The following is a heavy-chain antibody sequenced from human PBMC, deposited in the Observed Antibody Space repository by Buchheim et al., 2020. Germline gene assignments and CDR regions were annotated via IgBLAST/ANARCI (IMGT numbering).Heavy chain of an antibody. V-gene: IGHV4-39*01. J-gene: IGHJ6*03. CDR1: GGSISSSSYS. CDR3: ARQVPGITGTHYDYYYMDV. CDR2: IYYSGST. D-gene: IGHD1/OR15-1a*01. Sequence: QLQLQESGPGLVKPSETLSLTCTVSGGSISSSSYSWGWIRQPPGKGLEWIGSIYYSGSTYYNPSLKSRVTISVDTSKNQFSLKRSSVTAADTAVYYCARQVPGITGTHYDYYYMDVWGKGTT.